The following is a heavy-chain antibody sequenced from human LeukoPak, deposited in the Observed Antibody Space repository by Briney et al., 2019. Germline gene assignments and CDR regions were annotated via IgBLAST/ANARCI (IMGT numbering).Heavy chain of an antibody. CDR2: INPSGGST. V-gene: IGHV1-46*01. CDR1: GYTFTSYY. Sequence: PAASVKVSCKASGYTFTSYYMHWVRQAPGQGLEWMGIINPSGGSTSYAQKFQGRVTMTRDTSTSTVYVELSSLRSEDTAVYYCAGSTGGSGSDYYYYGMDVWGQGTTVTVSS. J-gene: IGHJ6*02. D-gene: IGHD6-19*01. CDR3: AGSTGGSGSDYYYYGMDV.